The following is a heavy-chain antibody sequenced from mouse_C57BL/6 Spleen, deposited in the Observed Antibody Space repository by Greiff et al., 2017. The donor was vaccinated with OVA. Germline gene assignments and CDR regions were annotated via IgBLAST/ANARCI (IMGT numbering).Heavy chain of an antibody. Sequence: VQLQQSGPELVKPGAPVKISCKASGYAFSSSWMNWVKQRPGKGLEWIGRIYPGDGDTNYNGKFKGKATLTADKSSSTAYMQLSSLTSEDSAVYFCAQITTVDPIAYWGQGTLVTVSA. CDR1: GYAFSSSW. CDR3: AQITTVDPIAY. D-gene: IGHD1-1*01. J-gene: IGHJ3*01. CDR2: IYPGDGDT. V-gene: IGHV1-82*01.